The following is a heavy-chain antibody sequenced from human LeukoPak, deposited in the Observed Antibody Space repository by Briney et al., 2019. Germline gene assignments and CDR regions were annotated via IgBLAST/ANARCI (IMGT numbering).Heavy chain of an antibody. J-gene: IGHJ1*01. CDR1: GYTFTSYY. Sequence: ASVKVSCKASGYTFTSYYMHWVRQAPGQGLEWMGIINPSGGSTSYAQKFQGRVTMTRDTSTSTVYMELSSLRSEDTAVYYCARTDIVVVVAATPGYFQHWGQGTLVTVSS. V-gene: IGHV1-46*01. CDR3: ARTDIVVVVAATPGYFQH. CDR2: INPSGGST. D-gene: IGHD2-15*01.